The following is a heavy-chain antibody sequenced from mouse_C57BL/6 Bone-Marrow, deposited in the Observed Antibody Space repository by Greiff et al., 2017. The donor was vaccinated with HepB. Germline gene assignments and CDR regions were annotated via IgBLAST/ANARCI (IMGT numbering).Heavy chain of an antibody. J-gene: IGHJ1*03. V-gene: IGHV1-75*01. CDR3: APYYYGSSWYFDV. D-gene: IGHD1-1*01. Sequence: QVQLQQSGPELVKPGASVKISCKASGYTFTDYYINWVKQRPGQGLEWIGWIFPGSGSTYYNEKFKGKATLTVDKSSSTAYMLLSSLTSEDSAVYFCAPYYYGSSWYFDVWGTGTTVTVSS. CDR1: GYTFTDYY. CDR2: IFPGSGST.